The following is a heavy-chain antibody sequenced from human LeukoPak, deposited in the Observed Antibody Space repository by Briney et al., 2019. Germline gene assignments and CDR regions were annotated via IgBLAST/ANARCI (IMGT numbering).Heavy chain of an antibody. V-gene: IGHV1-2*06. CDR3: ARDLSSTSNWEFDY. CDR1: GYTFIDYF. CDR2: LNPNNGYT. D-gene: IGHD7-27*01. Sequence: ASVKVSCKTSGYTFIDYFIHWVRQAPGQGLEWMGRLNPNNGYTFYTEAFQGRVTMTSDTSISTTYMELTGLTSDDTALYYCARDLSSTSNWEFDYWGQGTLVTVSS. J-gene: IGHJ4*02.